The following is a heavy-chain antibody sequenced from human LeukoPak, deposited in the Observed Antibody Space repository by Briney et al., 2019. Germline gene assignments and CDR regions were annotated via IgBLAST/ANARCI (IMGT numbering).Heavy chain of an antibody. CDR2: INPDSGGT. V-gene: IGHV1-2*02. CDR1: GYTFTGYY. J-gene: IGHJ4*02. Sequence: ASVKVSCKASGYTFTGYYIHWVRQAPGQGLEWMGWINPDSGGTNYAQKFQGRVTMTWDTSISTAYTELSRLRSDDTAIYYCARGRFYTSGSYYNRLDYWGQGTLVTVSS. CDR3: ARGRFYTSGSYYNRLDY. D-gene: IGHD3-10*01.